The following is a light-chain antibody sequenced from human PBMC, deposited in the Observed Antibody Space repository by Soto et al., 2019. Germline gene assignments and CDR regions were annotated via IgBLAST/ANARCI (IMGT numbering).Light chain of an antibody. CDR2: GAT. V-gene: IGKV1-6*01. Sequence: ATQMTQSPSSLSASVGDRVTISCRASQGISTYLAWYQQRPGKAPKLLIFGATTLQSGVPSRFSASGSGPDFTLTISSLQPEDFATYYCLQDYNYPWTFGQGTKVDIK. CDR3: LQDYNYPWT. J-gene: IGKJ1*01. CDR1: QGISTY.